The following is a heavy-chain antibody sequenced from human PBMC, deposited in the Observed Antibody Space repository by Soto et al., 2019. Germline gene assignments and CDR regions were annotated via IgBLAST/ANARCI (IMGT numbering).Heavy chain of an antibody. CDR2: ISGTGGAA. Sequence: GWSLRRSCAASGFTFGHSAMSLVRQAPGKGLEWVAAISGTGGAAYYAESVKGRFTISRDNSRNTLFLKMSSLRVDDTAIYYCAKPEEVVRGFDFWGLGTPVNVSS. CDR1: GFTFGHSA. J-gene: IGHJ4*02. D-gene: IGHD3-10*01. CDR3: AKPEEVVRGFDF. V-gene: IGHV3-23*01.